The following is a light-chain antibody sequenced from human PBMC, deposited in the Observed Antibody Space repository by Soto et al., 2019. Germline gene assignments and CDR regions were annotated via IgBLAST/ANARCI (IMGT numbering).Light chain of an antibody. CDR1: QSVSSN. V-gene: IGKV3-15*01. CDR3: QQYNNWPTWT. J-gene: IGKJ1*01. CDR2: GAS. Sequence: IVVSHSPATLSVSKGERAALSCRASQSVSSNLAWYQQKPGQAPRLLIYGASTRATGIPARFSGSGSGTEFTLTISSLQSEDFAVYYCQQYNNWPTWTFGQGTKVDIK.